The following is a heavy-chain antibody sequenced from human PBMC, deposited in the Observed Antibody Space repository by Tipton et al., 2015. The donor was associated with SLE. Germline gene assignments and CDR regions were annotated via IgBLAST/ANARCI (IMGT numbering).Heavy chain of an antibody. D-gene: IGHD2/OR15-2a*01. Sequence: QSGPEVKKPGASVKVSCKASGYLFNGYGISWVRRAPGQGLEWMGWISGYNGDTNYAQKFRGRVTMTTDTSTTTAYMEVRSLRSDDTAVYYCARDVKEGIEYWGQGTLVTVSS. J-gene: IGHJ4*02. CDR2: ISGYNGDT. CDR1: GYLFNGYG. V-gene: IGHV1-18*01. CDR3: ARDVKEGIEY.